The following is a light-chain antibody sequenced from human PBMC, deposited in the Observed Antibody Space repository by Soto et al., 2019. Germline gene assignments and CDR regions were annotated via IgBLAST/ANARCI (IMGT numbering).Light chain of an antibody. CDR3: SSFRV. V-gene: IGLV2-14*02. Sequence: QSALTQPASVSGSPGQSITISCTGTSSDVGSYNLVSWYQQHPGKAPKLMIYEVSKRPSGVPDRFSGSKSGNTASLTVSGLQAEDEADYYCSSFRVFGTGTKVTVL. CDR2: EVS. J-gene: IGLJ1*01. CDR1: SSDVGSYNL.